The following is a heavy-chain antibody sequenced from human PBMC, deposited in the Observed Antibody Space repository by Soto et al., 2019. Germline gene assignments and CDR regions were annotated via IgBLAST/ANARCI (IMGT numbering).Heavy chain of an antibody. CDR2: ISAYNGNT. CDR3: ARLPAYYDSSGYPGDAFDI. V-gene: IGHV1-18*04. CDR1: GYTFTSYG. Sequence: ASVKVSCKASGYTFTSYGISWVRQAPGQGLEWMGWISAYNGNTNYAQKLQGRVTMTTDTSTSTAYMELSSLRSEDTAVYYCARLPAYYDSSGYPGDAFDIWGQGTMVTV. J-gene: IGHJ3*02. D-gene: IGHD3-22*01.